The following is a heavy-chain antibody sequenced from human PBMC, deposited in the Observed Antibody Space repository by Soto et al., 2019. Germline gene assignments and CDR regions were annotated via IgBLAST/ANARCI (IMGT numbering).Heavy chain of an antibody. CDR2: IRSKTYGGTT. V-gene: IGHV3-49*04. CDR3: ARSPAYSNGLGRGPHYYHAMHV. CDR1: GFTCGDYG. D-gene: IGHD6-19*01. J-gene: IGHJ6*02. Sequence: GGYLRLSCTGSGFTCGDYGMTWVRQAPGKGLEWIGFIRSKTYGGTTEYAASVKGRLTIARDDSKSIAYLQMNRLKSDDTAVYYCARSPAYSNGLGRGPHYYHAMHVPCPATTLTL.